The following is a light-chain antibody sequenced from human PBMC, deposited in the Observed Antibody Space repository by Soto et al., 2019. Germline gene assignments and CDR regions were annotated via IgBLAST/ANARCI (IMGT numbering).Light chain of an antibody. CDR2: DAS. J-gene: IGKJ5*01. Sequence: EIAMTQSPATLSVSPGERATLSCRASQSIRSSLAWYQQRPGQAPRLLISDASTRATSTPARFNGSGSGTDFTLTISGLQSEDSAVYFCQQYNNWPFSFGQGTRLEIK. CDR3: QQYNNWPFS. V-gene: IGKV3-15*01. CDR1: QSIRSS.